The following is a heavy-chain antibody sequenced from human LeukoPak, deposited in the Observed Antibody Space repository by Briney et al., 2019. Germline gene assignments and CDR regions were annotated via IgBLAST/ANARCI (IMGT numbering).Heavy chain of an antibody. CDR3: ARGDLNNWFDP. V-gene: IGHV1-69*06. CDR2: IIPIFGTA. Sequence: SVKVSCKASGGTFSSYAISWVRQAPGQGLEWMGGIIPIFGTANYAQKFQGRVTITADKSASTAYMELSNLRSEDTAVYYCARGDLNNWFDPWGQGTLVTVSS. D-gene: IGHD3/OR15-3a*01. CDR1: GGTFSSYA. J-gene: IGHJ5*02.